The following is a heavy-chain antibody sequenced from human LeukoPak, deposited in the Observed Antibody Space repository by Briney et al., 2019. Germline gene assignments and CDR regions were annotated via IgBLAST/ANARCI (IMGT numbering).Heavy chain of an antibody. D-gene: IGHD3-22*01. CDR3: ARDLWNFYDDSGYNSDFDS. J-gene: IGHJ5*01. CDR1: TSR. V-gene: IGHV1-18*01. Sequence: ASVKVSCKATSRISWVRQAPGQGLEWMGWIGTYGGDTYYAQKFQGRITVITDTSTSTVYMELRNLRSDDTAVYYCARDLWNFYDDSGYNSDFDSWGQGTLVTVSS. CDR2: IGTYGGDT.